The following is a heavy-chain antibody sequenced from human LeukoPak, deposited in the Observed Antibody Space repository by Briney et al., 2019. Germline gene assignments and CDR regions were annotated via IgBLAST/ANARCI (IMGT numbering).Heavy chain of an antibody. CDR2: IIPILGIA. CDR1: GGTFSSYA. Sequence: SVKVSCTASGGTFSSYAISWVRQAPGQGLEWMGGIIPILGIANYAQKFQGRVTITADKSTSTAYMELSSLRSEDTAVYYCARDLVGAILGQQLEEDDYWGQGTLVTVSS. V-gene: IGHV1-69*10. J-gene: IGHJ4*02. D-gene: IGHD6-13*01. CDR3: ARDLVGAILGQQLEEDDY.